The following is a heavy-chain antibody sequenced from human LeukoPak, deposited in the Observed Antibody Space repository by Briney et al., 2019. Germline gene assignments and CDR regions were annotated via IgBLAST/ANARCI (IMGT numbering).Heavy chain of an antibody. D-gene: IGHD3-22*01. CDR3: ARAPMIVVVFPPRLDF. CDR2: INPNTGGT. CDR1: GYTFAGYY. J-gene: IGHJ4*02. Sequence: ASVKVSCKTSGYTFAGYYMHWVRQAPGQGLEWMGWINPNTGGTNYAQKFQGRVTMTSDTSISTAYMELSSLKSDDTAMYYCARAPMIVVVFPPRLDFWGQGTLVTVSS. V-gene: IGHV1-2*02.